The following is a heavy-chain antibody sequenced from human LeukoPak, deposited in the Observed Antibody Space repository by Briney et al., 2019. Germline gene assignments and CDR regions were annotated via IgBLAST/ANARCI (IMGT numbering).Heavy chain of an antibody. Sequence: PGGSLRLSCAASGFSFSTFSMSWVRQASGKGLEWVSTISDSGGFTDYADSVKGRFTISRDNSNNALFLQMNNLRAEDMAIYYCARGASSWEYTTFDVWGQGAIVTVSS. CDR1: GFSFSTFS. V-gene: IGHV3-23*01. CDR3: ARGASSWEYTTFDV. D-gene: IGHD6-13*01. CDR2: ISDSGGFT. J-gene: IGHJ3*01.